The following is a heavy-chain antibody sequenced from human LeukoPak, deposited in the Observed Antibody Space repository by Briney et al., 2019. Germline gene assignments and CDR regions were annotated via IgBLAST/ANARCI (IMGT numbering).Heavy chain of an antibody. CDR1: GGSISSYY. CDR3: ARSLGGSGSYYRPRSLYYFDY. CDR2: IYYSGST. V-gene: IGHV4-59*12. D-gene: IGHD3-10*01. Sequence: SETLSLTCTVSGGSISSYYWSWIRQPPGKGLEWIGYIYYSGSTNYNPSLKSRVTISVDTSKNQFSLKLSSVTAADTAVYYCARSLGGSGSYYRPRSLYYFDYWGQGTLVTVSS. J-gene: IGHJ4*02.